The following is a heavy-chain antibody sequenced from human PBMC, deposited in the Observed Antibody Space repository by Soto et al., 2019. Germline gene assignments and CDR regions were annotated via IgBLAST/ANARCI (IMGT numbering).Heavy chain of an antibody. J-gene: IGHJ4*02. V-gene: IGHV1-69*02. D-gene: IGHD3-10*01. Sequence: QVQLVQSGAEVKKPGSSVKVSCKASGGTFSSYTISWVRQAPGQGREWMGRIIPILGIANYAQKFQGRVTITADKSTSTAYMELSSLRSEDTAVYYCARSYGSGSYYYFDYWGQGTLVTVSS. CDR3: ARSYGSGSYYYFDY. CDR2: IIPILGIA. CDR1: GGTFSSYT.